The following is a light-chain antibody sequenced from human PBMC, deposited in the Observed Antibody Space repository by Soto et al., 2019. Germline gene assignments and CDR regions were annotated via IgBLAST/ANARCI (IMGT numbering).Light chain of an antibody. J-gene: IGKJ1*01. CDR1: QSIDSW. V-gene: IGKV1-5*03. CDR3: QQYNSYPWT. Sequence: DIQMTQSPSTMSASVGDRVTITCRASQSIDSWLAWYQQKPGKAPKFLMYKASNLESGVPSRFSGSGSGTEFTLAISSLQPDDFATYYCQQYNSYPWTFGQGTKVDI. CDR2: KAS.